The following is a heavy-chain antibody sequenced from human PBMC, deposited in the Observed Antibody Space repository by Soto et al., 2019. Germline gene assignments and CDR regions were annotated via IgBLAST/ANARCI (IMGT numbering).Heavy chain of an antibody. CDR3: SSSSWYRSVDY. CDR2: INHSGST. J-gene: IGHJ4*02. Sequence: PSKTLSLTCAVYGGSFSGYYWSWIRQPPGKGLEWIGEINHSGSTNYNPSLKSRVTISVDTSKNQFSLKLSSVTAADTAVYYCSSSSWYRSVDYWGQGTLVTVSS. D-gene: IGHD6-13*01. CDR1: GGSFSGYY. V-gene: IGHV4-34*01.